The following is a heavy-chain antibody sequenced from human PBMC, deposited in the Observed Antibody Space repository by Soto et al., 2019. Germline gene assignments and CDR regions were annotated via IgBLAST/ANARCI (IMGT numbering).Heavy chain of an antibody. Sequence: SVKVSCKASGGTFSSYAISWVRQAPGQGLEWMGGIIPIFGTANYAQKFQGRVTITADESTSTAYMGLSSLRSEDTAVYYCATHGDYVNYYFDYRGQGTLVTVSS. CDR2: IIPIFGTA. J-gene: IGHJ4*02. CDR3: ATHGDYVNYYFDY. CDR1: GGTFSSYA. D-gene: IGHD4-17*01. V-gene: IGHV1-69*13.